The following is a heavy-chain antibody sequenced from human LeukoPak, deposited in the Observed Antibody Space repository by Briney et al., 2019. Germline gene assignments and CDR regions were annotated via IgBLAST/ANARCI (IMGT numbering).Heavy chain of an antibody. CDR2: INPRGGST. Sequence: ASVKVSCKASGYTFTSYGISWVRQAPGQGLEWMGIINPRGGSTNYTQKFQGRVTMTRDTSTSTVYMELSSLRSEDTAVYYCARVKSYYYDTSDKDAFDIWGQGTMVTVSS. CDR3: ARVKSYYYDTSDKDAFDI. D-gene: IGHD3-22*01. CDR1: GYTFTSYG. V-gene: IGHV1-46*01. J-gene: IGHJ3*02.